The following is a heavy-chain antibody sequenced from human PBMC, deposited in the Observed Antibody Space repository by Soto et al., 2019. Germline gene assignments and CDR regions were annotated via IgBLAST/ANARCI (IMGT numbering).Heavy chain of an antibody. J-gene: IGHJ6*02. D-gene: IGHD5-12*01. CDR2: ISYDGSNK. Sequence: QVQLVESGGGVVQPGRSLRLSCAASGFTFSSYGMHWVRQAPGKGLEWVAVISYDGSNKYYADSVKGRFTISRDNSKNTLYMQMNSLRAEEKDVYYCAKPLGYDYYYYGMGVWGQGSTVTVSS. CDR3: AKPLGYDYYYYGMGV. V-gene: IGHV3-30*18. CDR1: GFTFSSYG.